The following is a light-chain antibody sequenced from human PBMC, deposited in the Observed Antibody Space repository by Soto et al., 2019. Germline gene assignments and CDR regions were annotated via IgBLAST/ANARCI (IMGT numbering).Light chain of an antibody. CDR1: QDISRW. J-gene: IGKJ3*01. CDR3: QQANSFPFT. V-gene: IGKV1-12*01. CDR2: GAS. Sequence: DIQMTQSPSSVSASVGDRVTITCRASQDISRWLAWYQQRPGKAPNLLIFGASSLQSGVPSRFSGGGSGTDFTLTISSLQPEDFATYYCQQANSFPFTFGPGTRVDI.